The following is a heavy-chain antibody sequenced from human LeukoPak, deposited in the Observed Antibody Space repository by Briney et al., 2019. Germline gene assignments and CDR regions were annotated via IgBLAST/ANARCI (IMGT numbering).Heavy chain of an antibody. V-gene: IGHV4-4*07. D-gene: IGHD3-22*01. CDR3: ARQAPYYYDSSGYHVFDY. CDR1: GGSISSYY. CDR2: TYNSGST. J-gene: IGHJ4*02. Sequence: SETLSLTCTVSGGSISSYYWSWIRQPAGKGLEWIGRTYNSGSTTYNPSLKSRVTMSVDTSKNQFSLKLSSVTAADTAVYYCARQAPYYYDSSGYHVFDYWGQGTLVTVSS.